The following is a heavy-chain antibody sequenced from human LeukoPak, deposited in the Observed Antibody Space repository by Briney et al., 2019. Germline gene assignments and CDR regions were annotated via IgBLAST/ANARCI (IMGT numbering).Heavy chain of an antibody. D-gene: IGHD3-10*01. CDR1: GYTFTSYG. V-gene: IGHV1-18*01. CDR2: ISAYNGNT. J-gene: IGHJ6*03. CDR3: ARGSSGSYNYYYYYYMDV. Sequence: ASVKVSCKASGYTFTSYGISWVRQAPGQGLEWMGWISAYNGNTNYAQKLQGRVTMTTDTSTSTAYMELRSLRSDDTAVYYCARGSSGSYNYYYYYYMDVWGKGTTVTVSS.